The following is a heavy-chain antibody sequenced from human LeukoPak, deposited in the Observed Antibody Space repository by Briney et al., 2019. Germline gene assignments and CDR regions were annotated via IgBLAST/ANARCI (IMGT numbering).Heavy chain of an antibody. J-gene: IGHJ4*02. D-gene: IGHD5-24*01. V-gene: IGHV3-7*01. Sequence: GGSLRLSRAVSGFTLSSYWMSWVRQAPGKGLEWVANIKQDGSEKYYVDSVKGRLTISRDNTKNTLYLQMNSLRAEDTAVYYCSRDLRGRDDYWGQGILVIVSS. CDR2: IKQDGSEK. CDR3: SRDLRGRDDY. CDR1: GFTLSSYW.